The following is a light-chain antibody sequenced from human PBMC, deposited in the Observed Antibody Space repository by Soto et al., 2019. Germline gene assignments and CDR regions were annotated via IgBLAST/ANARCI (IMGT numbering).Light chain of an antibody. CDR1: SSDVGGYNH. CDR2: AVS. CDR3: CSYTRLSTLV. Sequence: QSALTQPASVSGSPGQSITISCTGTSSDVGGYNHVSWYQHSPGKAPKLILFAVSDRPSGVSHRFSGSKSGNTASLTISGLQAEDEADYYCCSYTRLSTLVFGGGTKLTVL. J-gene: IGLJ2*01. V-gene: IGLV2-14*01.